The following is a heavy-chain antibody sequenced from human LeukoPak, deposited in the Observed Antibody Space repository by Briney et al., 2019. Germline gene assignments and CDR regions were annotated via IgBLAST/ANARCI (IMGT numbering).Heavy chain of an antibody. J-gene: IGHJ4*02. Sequence: PGGSLRLSCAASGFTFSSYAMSWVRQAPGKGLEWVSAISGSGGSTYYADSVKGRFTISRDNSKNTLYLQMNSLRAEDTAVYYCAKSGGLVDGSWYYFEYWGQGTLVTVSS. CDR1: GFTFSSYA. D-gene: IGHD2-15*01. V-gene: IGHV3-23*01. CDR3: AKSGGLVDGSWYYFEY. CDR2: ISGSGGST.